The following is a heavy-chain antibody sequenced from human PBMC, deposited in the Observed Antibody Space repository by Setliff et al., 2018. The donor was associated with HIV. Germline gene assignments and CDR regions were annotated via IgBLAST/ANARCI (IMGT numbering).Heavy chain of an antibody. CDR2: ISGSGEST. CDR3: ARGFWYGLPQIYYYMDV. V-gene: IGHV3-23*01. CDR1: GFTFSSYA. Sequence: GGSLRLSCAASGFTFSSYAMNWVRQAPGKGLEWVSAISGSGESTYYAGSVKGRFTISRDNPKNTLFLQMNSLRAEDTAVYYCARGFWYGLPQIYYYMDVWGKGTTVTVSS. D-gene: IGHD6-13*01. J-gene: IGHJ6*03.